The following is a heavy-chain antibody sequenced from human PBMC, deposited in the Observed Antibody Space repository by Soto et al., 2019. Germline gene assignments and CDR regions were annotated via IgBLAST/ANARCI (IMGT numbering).Heavy chain of an antibody. J-gene: IGHJ3*02. CDR1: GGSISSYY. CDR3: ARFMITFGGVIVKAFDI. V-gene: IGHV4-59*01. CDR2: IYYSGST. Sequence: SETLSLTCTVSGGSISSYYWSWIRQPPGKGLEWIGYIYYSGSTNYNPSLKSRVTISVDTSKNQFSLKLSSVTAADTAVYYCARFMITFGGVIVKAFDIWGQGTMVTVSS. D-gene: IGHD3-16*02.